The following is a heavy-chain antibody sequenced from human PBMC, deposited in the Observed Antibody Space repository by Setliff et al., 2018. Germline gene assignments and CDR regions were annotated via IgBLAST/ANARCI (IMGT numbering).Heavy chain of an antibody. CDR1: DGSFSDYY. CDR2: INHYGST. CDR3: ASPRRDDLDTPFDAFDL. D-gene: IGHD1-1*01. J-gene: IGHJ3*01. Sequence: SETLSLTCAVYDGSFSDYYWSWIRQPPGKGLEWIGEINHYGSTKYKSSLKSRVTISVDTSKNQFSLKLNSVTAADTAVYYCASPRRDDLDTPFDAFDLWGQGTKVTVSS. V-gene: IGHV4-34*01.